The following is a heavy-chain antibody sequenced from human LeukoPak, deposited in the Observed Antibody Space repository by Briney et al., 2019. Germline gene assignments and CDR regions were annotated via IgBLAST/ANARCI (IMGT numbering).Heavy chain of an antibody. CDR3: ARDRSEFDY. V-gene: IGHV4-59*01. CDR1: GGSISSYY. D-gene: IGHD3-3*01. J-gene: IGHJ4*02. CDR2: IYYSGST. Sequence: PSDTLSLTCTVSGGSISSYYWSWIRQPPGKGLEWIGYIYYSGSTNYNPSLESRVTISVDTSKNQFSLKLSSVTAADTAVYYCARDRSEFDYWGQGTLVTVSS.